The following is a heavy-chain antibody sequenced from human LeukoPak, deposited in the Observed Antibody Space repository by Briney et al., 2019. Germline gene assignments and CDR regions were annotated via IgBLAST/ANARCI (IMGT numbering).Heavy chain of an antibody. CDR2: IYMGGTT. V-gene: IGHV3-53*04. Sequence: PGGSLRLSCAASGFTVSSHDMSWVRHAPGKGLEWVSVIYMGGTTYYADSVKGRFTISRHSSKNTLYLQMNSLRAEDTAVYYYARVGDEVAYTRGYLDHWGQGTLVTVSS. J-gene: IGHJ4*02. CDR1: GFTVSSHD. CDR3: ARVGDEVAYTRGYLDH. D-gene: IGHD5-12*01.